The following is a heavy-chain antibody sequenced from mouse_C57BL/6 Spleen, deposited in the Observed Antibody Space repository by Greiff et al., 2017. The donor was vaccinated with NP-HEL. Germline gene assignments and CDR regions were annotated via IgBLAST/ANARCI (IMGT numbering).Heavy chain of an antibody. J-gene: IGHJ1*03. V-gene: IGHV1-50*01. CDR2: IDPSDSYT. CDR3: ARLVGSNWCFDV. Sequence: VQLQQPGAELVKPGASVKLSCKASGYTFTSYWMQWVKQRPGQGLEWIGEIDPSDSYTNYNQKFKGKATLTVDTSSSTAYMQLSSLTSEDSAVYNCARLVGSNWCFDVWGTGTTVTVSS. D-gene: IGHD1-1*01. CDR1: GYTFTSYW.